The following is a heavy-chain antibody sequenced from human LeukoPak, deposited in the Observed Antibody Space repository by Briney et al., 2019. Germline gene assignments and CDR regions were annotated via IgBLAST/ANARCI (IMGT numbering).Heavy chain of an antibody. CDR3: ARAAYSSTWYSRYFDL. J-gene: IGHJ2*01. Sequence: PGRSLRLSCAASGFTVSSYAMHWVRQAPGKGLEWVAVISYDGSNKYYADSVKGRFTISRENAKNSLYLQMNSLRAGDTAVYYCARAAYSSTWYSRYFDLWGRGTLVTVSS. V-gene: IGHV3-30*14. D-gene: IGHD6-13*01. CDR1: GFTVSSYA. CDR2: ISYDGSNK.